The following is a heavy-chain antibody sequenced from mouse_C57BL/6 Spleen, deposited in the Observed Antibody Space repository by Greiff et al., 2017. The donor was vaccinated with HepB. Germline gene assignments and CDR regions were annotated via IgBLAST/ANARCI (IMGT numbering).Heavy chain of an antibody. V-gene: IGHV3-6*01. CDR3: ARAHYEDYFDY. CDR2: ISYDGNN. J-gene: IGHJ2*01. CDR1: GYSITSGYY. Sequence: EVQLQQSGPGLVKPSQSLSLTCSVTGYSITSGYYWNWIRQFPGKKLQWMGYISYDGNNNYKPSLKNRISITRDTSKNKFFLKLNSVTTEDTATYYCARAHYEDYFDYWGQGTTLTVSS. D-gene: IGHD2-4*01.